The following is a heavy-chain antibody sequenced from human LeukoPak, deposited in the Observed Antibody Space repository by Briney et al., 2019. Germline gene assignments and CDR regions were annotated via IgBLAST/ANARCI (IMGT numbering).Heavy chain of an antibody. D-gene: IGHD4-23*01. CDR2: IFHSGST. CDR1: GDSISSSKW. CDR3: VYGGKCGDWLY. V-gene: IGHV4-4*02. Sequence: SETLSLTCAVSGDSISSSKWWSWVRQPPGKGLGWIGEIFHSGSTNYNPSLKSRLTMSVDKSNNQFPLRMSAVTVAHTAVYYCVYGGKCGDWLYWGQGPLVTVSS. J-gene: IGHJ4*02.